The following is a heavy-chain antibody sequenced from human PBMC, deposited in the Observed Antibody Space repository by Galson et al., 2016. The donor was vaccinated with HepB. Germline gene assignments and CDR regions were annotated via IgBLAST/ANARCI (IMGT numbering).Heavy chain of an antibody. CDR2: ISYDGSNK. CDR3: ARDADIVKVQAAIRADY. V-gene: IGHV3-30*04. Sequence: SLRLSCAASGLTFRSYAMHWVRQAPGKGLEWVAVISYDGSNKYYADSVKGRFTISEDNSKNTLYLQINSLRAEDTAVYYCARDADIVKVQAAIRADYWGQGTLVTVSS. D-gene: IGHD2-2*02. CDR1: GLTFRSYA. J-gene: IGHJ4*02.